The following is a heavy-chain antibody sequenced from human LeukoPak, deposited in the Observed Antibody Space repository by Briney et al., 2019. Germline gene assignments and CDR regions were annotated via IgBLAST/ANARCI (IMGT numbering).Heavy chain of an antibody. J-gene: IGHJ5*02. CDR1: GYTLTELS. Sequence: ASVKVFCKVSGYTLTELSMHWVRQAPGKGLEWMGGFDPEDGETIYAQKFQGRVTMTEDTSTDTAYMELSSLRSEDTAVYYRATFPYYYDSSGTGVNWFDPWGQGTLVTVSS. CDR3: ATFPYYYDSSGTGVNWFDP. CDR2: FDPEDGET. V-gene: IGHV1-24*01. D-gene: IGHD3-22*01.